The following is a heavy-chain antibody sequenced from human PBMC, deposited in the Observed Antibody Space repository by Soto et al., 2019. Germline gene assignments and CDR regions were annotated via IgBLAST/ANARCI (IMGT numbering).Heavy chain of an antibody. J-gene: IGHJ4*02. V-gene: IGHV4-59*01. Sequence: PGETLSLTCTVSGGSISNYYWNWIRQSPGKGLEWIGYIYYSGSTNYNPSLKSRVTISVDTSKNQFSLNLKSVTAADTAVYYCARVRPVGATCDYWGQGTVVTVSS. CDR1: GGSISNYY. D-gene: IGHD1-26*01. CDR3: ARVRPVGATCDY. CDR2: IYYSGST.